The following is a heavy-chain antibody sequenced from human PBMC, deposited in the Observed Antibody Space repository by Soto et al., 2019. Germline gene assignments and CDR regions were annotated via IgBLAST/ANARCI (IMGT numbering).Heavy chain of an antibody. J-gene: IGHJ6*02. CDR1: GGTFSSYA. D-gene: IGHD3-3*01. Sequence: QVQLVQSGAEVKKPGSSVKVSCKASGGTFSSYAISWVRQAPGQGLEWMGGIIPIFGTANYAQKFQGRVTSTADESPSTAYMELSSLRSEDTAVYYCARENVLTIFGVVTQGAYYYYCMDGGGQGTTVAVSS. CDR3: ARENVLTIFGVVTQGAYYYYCMDG. CDR2: IIPIFGTA. V-gene: IGHV1-69*01.